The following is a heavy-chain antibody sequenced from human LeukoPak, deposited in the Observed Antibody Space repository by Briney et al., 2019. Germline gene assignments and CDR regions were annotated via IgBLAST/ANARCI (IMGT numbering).Heavy chain of an antibody. D-gene: IGHD1-26*01. CDR2: LNYNGGGT. CDR3: ARERIGGSLDY. CDR1: GFTLVVFG. Sequence: GGPLGSSCAPPGFTLVVFGFSGFGQAPGKGRKGFCDLNYNGGGTDYADSVKGRFTVSRDNAKNTLYLQMNSLTADDTALYYCARERIGGSLDYWGQGTLVTVSS. V-gene: IGHV3-20*04. J-gene: IGHJ4*02.